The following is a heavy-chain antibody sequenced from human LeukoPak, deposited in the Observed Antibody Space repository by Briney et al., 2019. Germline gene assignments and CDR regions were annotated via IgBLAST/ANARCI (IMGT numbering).Heavy chain of an antibody. J-gene: IGHJ4*02. V-gene: IGHV4-31*03. CDR2: TYYSGST. Sequence: PSETLSLTCTVSGGSISSGGYYWSWIRQHPGKGLEWIGYTYYSGSTYYNPSLKSRVTISVDTSKNQFSLKLSSVTAADTAVYYCARAPKGTKNYFDYWGQGTLVTVSS. CDR3: ARAPKGTKNYFDY. CDR1: GGSISSGGYY. D-gene: IGHD3-10*01.